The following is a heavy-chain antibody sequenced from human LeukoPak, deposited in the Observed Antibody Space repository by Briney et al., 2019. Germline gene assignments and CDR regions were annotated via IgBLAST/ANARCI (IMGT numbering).Heavy chain of an antibody. V-gene: IGHV4-59*01. CDR1: GGSISSFY. Sequence: SETLSLTCTVSGGSISSFYWSWIRQPPGKGLEWIGYIYYSGGTNYNPSLKSRVTISVDTSKNQFSLKLSSVTAADTAVYYCARVGSQLLYYFDYWGQGTLVTVSS. D-gene: IGHD2-2*02. J-gene: IGHJ4*02. CDR2: IYYSGGT. CDR3: ARVGSQLLYYFDY.